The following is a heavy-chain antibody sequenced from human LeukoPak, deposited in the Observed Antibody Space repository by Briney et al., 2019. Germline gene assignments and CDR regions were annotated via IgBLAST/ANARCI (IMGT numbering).Heavy chain of an antibody. V-gene: IGHV4-59*01. CDR3: ARDGYSSGYSKGIVAFDI. D-gene: IGHD3-22*01. Sequence: PSETLSLTCTVSGGSISSYYWSWIRQPPGKGLEWIGYIYYSGSTNYNPSLKSRVTISVDTSKNQFSLKLSSVTAADTAVYYCARDGYSSGYSKGIVAFDIWGQGTMVTVSS. CDR2: IYYSGST. J-gene: IGHJ3*02. CDR1: GGSISSYY.